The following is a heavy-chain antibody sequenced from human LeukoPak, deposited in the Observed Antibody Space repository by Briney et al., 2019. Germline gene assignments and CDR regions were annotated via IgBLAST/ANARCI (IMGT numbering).Heavy chain of an antibody. V-gene: IGHV1-69*04. CDR1: GGTFSSYA. CDR3: ARENLSYYGSGSYSAFDI. D-gene: IGHD3-10*01. J-gene: IGHJ3*02. CDR2: IIPILGIA. Sequence: SVTVSCKASGGTFSSYAISWVRQAPGQGLEWMGRIIPILGIANYAQKFQGRVTITADKSTSTAYMELSSLRSEDTAVYYCARENLSYYGSGSYSAFDIWGQGTMVTVSS.